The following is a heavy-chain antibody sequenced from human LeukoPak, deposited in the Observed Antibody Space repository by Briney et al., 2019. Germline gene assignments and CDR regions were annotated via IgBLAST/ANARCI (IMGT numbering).Heavy chain of an antibody. D-gene: IGHD3-16*01. CDR3: ARGWGGYNDY. V-gene: IGHV4-34*01. CDR2: INHSGST. CDR1: GGSFSGYY. Sequence: SETLSLTCAVYGGSFSGYYWRWLRQPPGKGLEWIGEINHSGSTNYNPSLKSRVTISVDTSKNQFSLKLSSVTAADTAVYYCARGWGGYNDYWGQGTLVTVSS. J-gene: IGHJ4*02.